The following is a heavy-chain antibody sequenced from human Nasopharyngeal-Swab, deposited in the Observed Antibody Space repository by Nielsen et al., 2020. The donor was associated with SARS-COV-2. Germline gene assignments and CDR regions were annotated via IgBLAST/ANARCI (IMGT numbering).Heavy chain of an antibody. Sequence: SLRLSCTVSGATFSGYGMHWVLRAPREGLEWGAVIWYDGSNKYYADSVKGRFTISRDNSKNTLYLQMNSLRAEDTAVYYCAGGMRESSSSPYYYYYGVDVWGQGTTVTVSS. CDR3: AGGMRESSSSPYYYYYGVDV. CDR2: IWYDGSNK. J-gene: IGHJ6*02. V-gene: IGHV3-33*08. CDR1: GATFSGYG. D-gene: IGHD6-6*01.